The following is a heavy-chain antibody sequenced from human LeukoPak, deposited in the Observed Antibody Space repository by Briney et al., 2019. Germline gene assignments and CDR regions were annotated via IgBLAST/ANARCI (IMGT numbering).Heavy chain of an antibody. J-gene: IGHJ6*03. CDR2: INHSGST. CDR1: GGSFSGYY. Sequence: SETLSLTCAVYGGSFSGYYWGWIRQPPGKGLEWIGEINHSGSTNYNPSLKSRVTISVDTSKNQFSLKLSSVTAADTAVYYCARQVVVVVAATPYYYYYMDVWGKGTTVTISS. D-gene: IGHD2-15*01. CDR3: ARQVVVVVAATPYYYYYMDV. V-gene: IGHV4-34*01.